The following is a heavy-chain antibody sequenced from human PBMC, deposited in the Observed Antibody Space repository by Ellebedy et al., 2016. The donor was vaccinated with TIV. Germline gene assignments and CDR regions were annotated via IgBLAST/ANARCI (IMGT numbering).Heavy chain of an antibody. D-gene: IGHD3-10*01. Sequence: PGGSLRLSCAASGFTFHAYGVHWVRQAPGKGLEWVTFIRYDGSDKYYADSVKGRFTVSRDNSMNTLTLQMNSLRLEDTAVYYCAKVLFAFGEFESPFDPWGQGTLVTVSS. V-gene: IGHV3-30*02. CDR1: GFTFHAYG. J-gene: IGHJ5*02. CDR2: IRYDGSDK. CDR3: AKVLFAFGEFESPFDP.